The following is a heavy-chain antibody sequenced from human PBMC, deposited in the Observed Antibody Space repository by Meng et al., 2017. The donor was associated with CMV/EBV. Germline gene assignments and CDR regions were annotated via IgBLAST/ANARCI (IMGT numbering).Heavy chain of an antibody. V-gene: IGHV3-9*01. CDR1: GFTLDDYA. J-gene: IGHJ4*02. D-gene: IGHD5-18*01. CDR3: AKGRSVDTAMVSEEMATPFDY. Sequence: GGSLRLSCAASGFTLDDYAMHWVRQAPGKGLEWVSGISWNSGSIGYADSVKGRFTISRDNAKNSLYLQMNSLRAEDTALYYCAKGRSVDTAMVSEEMATPFDYWGQGTLVTVSS. CDR2: ISWNSGSI.